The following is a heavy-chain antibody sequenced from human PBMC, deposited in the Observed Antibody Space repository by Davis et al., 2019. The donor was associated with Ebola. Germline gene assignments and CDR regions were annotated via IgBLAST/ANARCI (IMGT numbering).Heavy chain of an antibody. V-gene: IGHV3-23*01. Sequence: GESLKISCAASGFTFNNAWMSWVRQAPGKGLEWVSLISGSGGGKYSADSVRGRFSISRDNSKNTMYLQMNSLRVDDTAVYYCAGDSSGYNYERLYYTYYMDVWGRGTTVSVSS. CDR1: GFTFNNAW. CDR3: AGDSSGYNYERLYYTYYMDV. D-gene: IGHD3-22*01. J-gene: IGHJ6*03. CDR2: ISGSGGGK.